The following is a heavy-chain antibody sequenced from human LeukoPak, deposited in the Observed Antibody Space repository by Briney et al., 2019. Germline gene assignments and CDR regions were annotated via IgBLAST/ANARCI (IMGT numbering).Heavy chain of an antibody. Sequence: PGGSLRLSCAASGFTFSNAWMSWVRQAPGKGLEWVGRIKSKTDGGTTDYAAPVKGRFTISRDDSKNTLYLQMNSLRAEDTAVYYCAKDARISMMVVVRGARPYYFDYWGQGTLVTVSS. CDR2: IKSKTDGGTT. CDR1: GFTFSNAW. J-gene: IGHJ4*02. D-gene: IGHD3-22*01. CDR3: AKDARISMMVVVRGARPYYFDY. V-gene: IGHV3-15*01.